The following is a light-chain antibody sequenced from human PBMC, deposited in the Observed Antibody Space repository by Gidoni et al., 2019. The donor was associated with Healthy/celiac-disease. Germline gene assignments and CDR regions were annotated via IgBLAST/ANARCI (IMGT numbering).Light chain of an antibody. CDR2: GAS. Sequence: DIMMPHSPATLSVSPGERTTRSCSASQGVTSNLPWYQQKPGQAPRRLIYGASTRATGIPARFSGSGSGTEFTLTISSLQSEDFAVYYCQQYNNWPLFTFXPXTKVDIK. V-gene: IGKV3-15*01. CDR1: QGVTSN. J-gene: IGKJ3*01. CDR3: QQYNNWPLFT.